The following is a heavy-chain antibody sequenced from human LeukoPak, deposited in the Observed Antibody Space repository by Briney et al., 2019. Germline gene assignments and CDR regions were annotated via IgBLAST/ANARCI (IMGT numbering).Heavy chain of an antibody. CDR3: AKLGTTVTTSLIY. D-gene: IGHD4-11*01. V-gene: IGHV3-23*01. CDR1: GLTFSSYG. CDR2: ISATGGTT. Sequence: GGSLRLSCAASGLTFSSYGISWVRQAPGKGLEWVSAISATGGTTYYADSVKGHFTISRDNSKNTVYLQMNSLSAEDTAIYYCAKLGTTVTTSLIYWGQGTLVTVSS. J-gene: IGHJ4*02.